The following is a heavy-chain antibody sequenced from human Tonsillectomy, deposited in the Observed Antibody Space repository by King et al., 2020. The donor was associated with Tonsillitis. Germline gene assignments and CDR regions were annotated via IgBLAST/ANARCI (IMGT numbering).Heavy chain of an antibody. CDR3: ATDSTDLYYDTSGYWGDAFDV. V-gene: IGHV1-24*01. J-gene: IGHJ3*01. D-gene: IGHD3-22*01. Sequence: QLVQSGAEVKKPGASVKVSCKVSGYTLTEFSIHWVRQAPGKGLEWMGGFDPEGGETIYAQKFQGRVTMTEDTSTDTAYMELSSLRSEDTAVYYGATDSTDLYYDTSGYWGDAFDVWGQGTMVTVSS. CDR1: GYTLTEFS. CDR2: FDPEGGET.